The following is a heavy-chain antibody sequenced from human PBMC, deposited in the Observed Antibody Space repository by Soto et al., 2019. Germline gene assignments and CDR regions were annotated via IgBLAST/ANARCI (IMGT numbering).Heavy chain of an antibody. CDR3: ARGGWAGYSSEGGLDL. V-gene: IGHV1-46*01. J-gene: IGHJ5*02. D-gene: IGHD6-19*01. Sequence: QVQLVQSGAEVKKSGAAVKISCKTSGFTFTNYYLHWVRQAPGQGLEWMGLINPAPGSTNYAEKFQGRVTMTRDKSSNTVYMQLGRLTSDDAGVYYGARGGWAGYSSEGGLDLWGQGTHITVSS. CDR2: INPAPGST. CDR1: GFTFTNYY.